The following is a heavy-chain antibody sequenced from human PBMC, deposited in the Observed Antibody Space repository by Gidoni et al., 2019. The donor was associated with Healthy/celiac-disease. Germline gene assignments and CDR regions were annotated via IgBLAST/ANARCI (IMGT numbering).Heavy chain of an antibody. J-gene: IGHJ4*02. D-gene: IGHD2-2*01. CDR3: ARDPPADYYFDY. V-gene: IGHV3-11*06. Sequence: FTISRDNAKNSLYLQMNSLRAEDTAVYYCARDPPADYYFDYWGQGTLVTVSS.